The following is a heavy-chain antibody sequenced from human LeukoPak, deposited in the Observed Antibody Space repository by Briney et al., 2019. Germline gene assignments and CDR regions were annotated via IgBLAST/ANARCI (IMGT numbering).Heavy chain of an antibody. V-gene: IGHV4-39*01. Sequence: SETLSLTCTVSGGSISSSSYYWGWIRQPPGKGLEWIESIYYSGSTYYNPSLKSRVTISVDTSKNQSSLKLSSVTAADTAVYYCARLNRVAARDYWGQGTLVTVSS. CDR3: ARLNRVAARDY. CDR1: GGSISSSSYY. CDR2: IYYSGST. D-gene: IGHD2-15*01. J-gene: IGHJ4*02.